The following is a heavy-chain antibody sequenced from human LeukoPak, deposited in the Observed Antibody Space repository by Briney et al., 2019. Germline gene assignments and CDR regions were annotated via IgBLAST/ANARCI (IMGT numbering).Heavy chain of an antibody. CDR1: GFTFSDYW. CDR3: ARGSVVAANFDF. Sequence: PGGSLRLSCAASGFTFSDYWMSWVRQAPGKGLEWVANINQDGSEKGYVDSVRGRFTTSRDNAKNSLFLQMNTLRADDAAVYYCARGSVVAANFDFWGQGTLVTVSS. CDR2: INQDGSEK. V-gene: IGHV3-7*01. D-gene: IGHD2-15*01. J-gene: IGHJ4*02.